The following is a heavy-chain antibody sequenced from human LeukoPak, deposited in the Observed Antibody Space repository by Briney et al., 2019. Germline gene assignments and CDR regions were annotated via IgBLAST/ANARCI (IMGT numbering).Heavy chain of an antibody. CDR2: INSDGSST. V-gene: IGHV3-74*01. CDR1: GFTFSSYW. Sequence: GGSLRLSCAASGFTFSSYWMHWVRQAPGKGLVWVSRINSDGSSTSYADSVKGRFTISRDNAKNTLYLQMNSLRAEDTAVYYCERGSGAGGEFFTGFNYMDVGEKGPPVPVS. CDR3: ERGSGAGGEFFTGFNYMDV. D-gene: IGHD3-3*01. J-gene: IGHJ6*03.